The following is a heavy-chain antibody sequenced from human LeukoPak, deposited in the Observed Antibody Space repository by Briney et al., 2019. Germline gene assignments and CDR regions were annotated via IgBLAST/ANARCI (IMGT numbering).Heavy chain of an antibody. CDR1: GGTFSSYA. V-gene: IGHV1-69*13. CDR2: IIPIFGTA. J-gene: IGHJ1*01. D-gene: IGHD2-21*02. Sequence: ASVKVSCKASGGTFSSYAISWVRQAPGQGLEWMGGIIPIFGTANYAQKFQGRVTITADESTSTAYMELSSLRSEDTAVYYRASGGGGVVTAVSNGYFQHWGQGTLVTVSS. CDR3: ASGGGGVVTAVSNGYFQH.